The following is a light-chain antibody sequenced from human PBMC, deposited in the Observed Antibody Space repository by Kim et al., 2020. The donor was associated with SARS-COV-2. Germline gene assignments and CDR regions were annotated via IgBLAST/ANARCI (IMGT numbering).Light chain of an antibody. CDR2: TTS. CDR1: QTITSY. CDR3: QQSLSNPVT. J-gene: IGKJ5*01. Sequence: DIQLTQSPSSLSASVGDRVTITCRASQTITSYLNWYQQKPGKAPELLIYTTSSLQSGVPSRFSGSGFGAEFSLTISSLQPEDFATYCCQQSLSNPVTFGQGTRLEIK. V-gene: IGKV1-39*01.